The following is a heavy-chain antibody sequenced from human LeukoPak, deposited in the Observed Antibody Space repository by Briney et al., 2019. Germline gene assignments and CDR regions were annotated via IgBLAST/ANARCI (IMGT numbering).Heavy chain of an antibody. D-gene: IGHD3-10*01. CDR1: GFIFSNYD. CDR2: ISGSGRST. V-gene: IGHV3-23*01. CDR3: AKDSAL. J-gene: IGHJ4*02. Sequence: GGSLRLSCVASGFIFSNYDMRWVRQAPGKGLEWVSSISGSGRSTYYAESVKGRFTISRDNSKNTLDLHMYSLRAEDTAVYYCAKDSALWGQGTLVTVAS.